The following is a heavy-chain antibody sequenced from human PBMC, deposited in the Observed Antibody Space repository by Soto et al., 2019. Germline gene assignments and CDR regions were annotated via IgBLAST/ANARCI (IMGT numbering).Heavy chain of an antibody. D-gene: IGHD3-10*01. CDR2: LKSYNGGA. CDR1: GYAXTGHC. CDR3: SRDLCPLGSGSPCPKYGLDV. V-gene: IGHV1-2*02. J-gene: IGHJ6*02. Sequence: VSCQASGYAXTGHCIPYVRQVSGKRLDYFGWLKSYNGGAYYAPKFQGRVTFTRDTSTTTAYMEMSGLRSDDTAVYFCSRDLCPLGSGSPCPKYGLDVWGQGNTVSV.